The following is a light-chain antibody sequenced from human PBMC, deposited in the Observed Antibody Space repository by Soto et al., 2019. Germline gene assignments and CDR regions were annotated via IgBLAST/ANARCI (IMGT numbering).Light chain of an antibody. CDR2: AAS. J-gene: IGKJ1*01. CDR1: QDISGW. Sequence: DIQMTQSPSSVSASVGDRVTITCRASQDISGWLAWFQQKPGKAPNLLIYAASILQSGVPSRFSGSGSGTDFTLTISSLQPDDFATYYCQQYNSYWTFGQGTKVEIK. V-gene: IGKV1D-16*01. CDR3: QQYNSYWT.